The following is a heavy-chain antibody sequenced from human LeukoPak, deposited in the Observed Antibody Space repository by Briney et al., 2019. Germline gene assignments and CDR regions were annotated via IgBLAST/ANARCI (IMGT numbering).Heavy chain of an antibody. CDR3: ARDNMPLRKGSSPSAFDI. V-gene: IGHV1-18*01. D-gene: IGHD2-2*01. CDR1: AYTFTSYG. Sequence: GAAVTVPCKSSAYTFTSYGISWVRQAPGQGLEWVGWISAYNGNTNYAHKLQGRVTMTTDTSTSTAYMELMSLRADDTAVYYCARDNMPLRKGSSPSAFDIWGQGTMVTVSS. J-gene: IGHJ3*02. CDR2: ISAYNGNT.